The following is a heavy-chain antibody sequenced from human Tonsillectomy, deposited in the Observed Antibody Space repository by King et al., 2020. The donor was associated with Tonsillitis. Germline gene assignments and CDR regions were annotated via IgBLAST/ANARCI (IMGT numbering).Heavy chain of an antibody. CDR1: GFTFSNYG. V-gene: IGHV3-33*08. D-gene: IGHD2-21*02. J-gene: IGHJ4*02. Sequence: VQLVESGGGVVQPGRSLRLSCAASGFTFSNYGMHLGRPAPGKGLGVVAVIWYDGTNKDYTNSLKGRFTISRDNSKNTLYLQMNSLRAEDTAVYYCARDSCGGDCYYFDYWGQGTLVTASS. CDR2: IWYDGTNK. CDR3: ARDSCGGDCYYFDY.